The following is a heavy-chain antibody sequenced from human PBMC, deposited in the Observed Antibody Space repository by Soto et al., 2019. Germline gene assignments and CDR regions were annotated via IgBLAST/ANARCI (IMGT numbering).Heavy chain of an antibody. Sequence: GGSLRLSCAASGFTFGDYAMHGVRQVPGKVLEWVSGFKWNSGDVGYADSVKGRFTISRDNAKNSLYLQMNSLRPEDTAVYYCAKDRSSGSSYYGMDFWGQGTMVTVSS. CDR2: FKWNSGDV. V-gene: IGHV3-9*01. CDR3: AKDRSSGSSYYGMDF. J-gene: IGHJ6*02. D-gene: IGHD3-10*01. CDR1: GFTFGDYA.